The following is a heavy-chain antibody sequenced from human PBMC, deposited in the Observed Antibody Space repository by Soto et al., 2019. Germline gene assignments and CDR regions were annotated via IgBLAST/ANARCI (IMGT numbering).Heavy chain of an antibody. V-gene: IGHV3-9*01. CDR2: ISWNSGSI. Sequence: SLRLSCAASGFTFDDYAMHWVRQAPGKGLEWVSGISWNSGSIGYADSVKGRFTISRDNAKNSLYLQMNSLRAEDTALYYCAKGDYDFWSGSLAYWGQGTLDTVSS. CDR1: GFTFDDYA. J-gene: IGHJ4*02. D-gene: IGHD3-3*01. CDR3: AKGDYDFWSGSLAY.